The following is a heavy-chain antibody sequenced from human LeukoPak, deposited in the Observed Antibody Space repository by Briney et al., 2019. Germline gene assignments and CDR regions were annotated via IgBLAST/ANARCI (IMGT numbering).Heavy chain of an antibody. J-gene: IGHJ6*02. D-gene: IGHD1-26*01. Sequence: ASVKVSCKASGYTFTGYYMHWVRQAPGQGLEWMGWINPNSGGTNYAQKFQGRVTMTRDTSISTAYMELSRLRSDDTAVYYCARVSMSGGSYLYHYYYGMDVWGQGTTVTVSS. CDR2: INPNSGGT. V-gene: IGHV1-2*02. CDR3: ARVSMSGGSYLYHYYYGMDV. CDR1: GYTFTGYY.